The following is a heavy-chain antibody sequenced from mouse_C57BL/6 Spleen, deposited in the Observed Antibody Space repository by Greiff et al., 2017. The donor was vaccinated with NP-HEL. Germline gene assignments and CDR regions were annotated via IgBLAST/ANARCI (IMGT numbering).Heavy chain of an antibody. CDR1: GYSFTDYN. D-gene: IGHD2-2*01. V-gene: IGHV1-39*01. CDR3: AKGGYPEAWFAY. J-gene: IGHJ3*01. CDR2: INPNYGTT. Sequence: EVQLQQSGPELVKPGASVKISCKASGYSFTDYNMNWVKQSNGKSLEWIVVINPNYGTTSYNQKFKGKATLTVDLSSSTAYMQLNSLTSEDSAVYYCAKGGYPEAWFAYWGQGTLVTVSA.